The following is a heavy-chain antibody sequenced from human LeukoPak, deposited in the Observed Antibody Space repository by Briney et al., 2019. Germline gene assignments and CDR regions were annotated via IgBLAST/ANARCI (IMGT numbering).Heavy chain of an antibody. J-gene: IGHJ4*02. CDR3: ARPRLATNGLDCSSTSCYTHPFDY. V-gene: IGHV4-34*01. D-gene: IGHD2-2*02. Sequence: SETLSLTCAVYGGSFSGDYWSWIRQPPGKGLEWIGEINHSGSTNYNPSLKSRVTISVDTSKNQFSLKLSSVTAADTAVYYCARPRLATNGLDCSSTSCYTHPFDYWGQGTLVTVSS. CDR2: INHSGST. CDR1: GGSFSGDY.